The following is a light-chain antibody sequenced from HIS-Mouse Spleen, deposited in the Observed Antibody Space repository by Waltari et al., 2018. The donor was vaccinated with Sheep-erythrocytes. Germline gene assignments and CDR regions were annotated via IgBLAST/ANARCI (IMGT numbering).Light chain of an antibody. CDR1: SSDVGGYNY. Sequence: QSALTQPASVSGSPGQSITISCTGTSSDVGGYNYVSWYQQHPGKAPKLMIYDVSNRPSGVSNRFSGSKSGNTASLTIFGLQAEDEADYYCSSYTSSSTLEGVFGTGTKVIVL. CDR3: SSYTSSSTLEGV. CDR2: DVS. V-gene: IGLV2-14*03. J-gene: IGLJ1*01.